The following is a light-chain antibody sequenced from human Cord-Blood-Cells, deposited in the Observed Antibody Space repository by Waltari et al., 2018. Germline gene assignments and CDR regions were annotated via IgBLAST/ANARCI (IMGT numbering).Light chain of an antibody. CDR2: YKSGSDK. Sequence: QAVLTQPSSLSASPGASASLTCTLRSGINVGTYRIYWYQQKPGSPPQYLLRYKSGSDKQQGSGVPSRFSGSKDASANAGILLISGLQSEDEADYYCMIWHSSFWVFGGGTKLTVL. V-gene: IGLV5-45*02. CDR1: SGINVGTYR. J-gene: IGLJ3*02. CDR3: MIWHSSFWV.